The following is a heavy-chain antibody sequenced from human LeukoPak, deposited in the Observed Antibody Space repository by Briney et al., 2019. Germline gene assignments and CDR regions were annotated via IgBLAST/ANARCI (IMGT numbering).Heavy chain of an antibody. CDR1: GGSISSYY. V-gene: IGHV4-4*07. CDR2: IYTSGST. Sequence: PSETLSLTCTVSGGSISSYYWSWIRQPAGKGLEWIGRIYTSGSTNYNPSLKSRVTMSVDTSKNQFSLKLSSVTAADTAVYYCARDSQPHYYYYYGMDVWGQGTTVTVSS. J-gene: IGHJ6*02. CDR3: ARDSQPHYYYYYGMDV.